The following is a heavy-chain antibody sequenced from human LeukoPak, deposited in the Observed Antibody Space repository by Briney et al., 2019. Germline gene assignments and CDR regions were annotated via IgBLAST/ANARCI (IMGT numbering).Heavy chain of an antibody. J-gene: IGHJ4*02. CDR1: GGSISSYY. V-gene: IGHV4-59*01. Sequence: SETLSLTCTVSGGSISSYYWSWIRQPPGKGLEWIGYIYYSGSTNYNPSLKSRVTISVDTSKNQFSLKLSSVTAADTAVYYCARVQGYYGSGNFDYWGQGTLVTVSS. CDR3: ARVQGYYGSGNFDY. D-gene: IGHD3-10*01. CDR2: IYYSGST.